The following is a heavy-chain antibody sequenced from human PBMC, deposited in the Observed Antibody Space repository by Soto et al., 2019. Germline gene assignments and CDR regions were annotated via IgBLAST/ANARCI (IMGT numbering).Heavy chain of an antibody. D-gene: IGHD1-1*01. J-gene: IGHJ4*02. V-gene: IGHV1-18*01. CDR1: GYAFTTYG. Sequence: QVHLVQSGAEVKKPGASVKVSCQASGYAFTTYGITWVRQAPGQGLEWMGWISAHNGNTNYAQKLQGRVTVTRDTSTSTAYMELRSLRSDDTAVYYFARGRYGDYWGQGALVNVSS. CDR3: ARGRYGDY. CDR2: ISAHNGNT.